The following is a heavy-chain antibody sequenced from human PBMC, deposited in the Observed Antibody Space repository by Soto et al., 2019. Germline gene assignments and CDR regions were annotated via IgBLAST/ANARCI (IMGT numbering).Heavy chain of an antibody. D-gene: IGHD3-3*01. CDR2: INHSGST. CDR1: GGSFSGYY. CDR3: ARTTGYDFWSGYYYYYYYMDV. J-gene: IGHJ6*03. V-gene: IGHV4-34*01. Sequence: SETLSLTCAVYGGSFSGYYWSWIRQPPGKGLEWIGEINHSGSTNYNPSLKSRVTISVDTSKNQFSLKLSSVTAADTAVYYCARTTGYDFWSGYYYYYYYMDVWGKGTTVT.